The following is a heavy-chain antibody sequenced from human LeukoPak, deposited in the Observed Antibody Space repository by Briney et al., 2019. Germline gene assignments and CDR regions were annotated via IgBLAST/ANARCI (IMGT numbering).Heavy chain of an antibody. CDR1: GGSISSSSYY. D-gene: IGHD3-16*01. CDR3: ARHASLRSPLVY. V-gene: IGHV4-39*01. CDR2: VYYSGST. Sequence: PSETLSLTCSVSGGSISSSSYYWGWIRQPPGKGLEWIGTVYYSGSTYYNPSLKSRVTISVDLSKNQFSLKLSSVTAAEMAVYYCARHASLRSPLVYWGQGILVTVSS. J-gene: IGHJ1*01.